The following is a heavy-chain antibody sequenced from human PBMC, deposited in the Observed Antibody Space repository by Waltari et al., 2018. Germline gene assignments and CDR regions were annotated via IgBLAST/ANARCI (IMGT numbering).Heavy chain of an antibody. D-gene: IGHD2-2*01. J-gene: IGHJ3*02. CDR3: ARGGVVPAASDAFDI. Sequence: QVQLVQSGAEVKKPGSSVKVSCKASGGTFSSYTISWVRQAPGQGLEWMGRIVPILGIANCAQKFQGRVTITADKSPSTAYMELSSLRSEDTAVYYCARGGVVPAASDAFDIWGQGTMVTVSS. CDR2: IVPILGIA. CDR1: GGTFSSYT. V-gene: IGHV1-69*02.